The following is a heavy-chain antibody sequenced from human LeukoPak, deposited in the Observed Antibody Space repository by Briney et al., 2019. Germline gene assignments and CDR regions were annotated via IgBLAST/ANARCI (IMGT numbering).Heavy chain of an antibody. J-gene: IGHJ6*02. CDR1: GYTFTSYA. V-gene: IGHV1-3*01. CDR2: INAGNGNT. CDR3: AREEGLDYYYGMDV. Sequence: GASVKVSCKASGYTFTSYAMHWVRQAPGQRLEWMGWINAGNGNTKYSQKFQGRVTITRDTSASTAYMELSSLRSEDTAVYYCAREEGLDYYYGMDVWGRGTTVTVSS.